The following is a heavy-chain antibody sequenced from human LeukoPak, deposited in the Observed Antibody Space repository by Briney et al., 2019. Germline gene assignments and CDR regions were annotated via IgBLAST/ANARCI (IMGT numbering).Heavy chain of an antibody. D-gene: IGHD6-19*01. CDR2: IYTSGST. CDR1: GGSISSYY. J-gene: IGHJ6*03. V-gene: IGHV4-4*07. Sequence: SETLSLTCTVSGGSISSYYWSWIRQPAGKGLEWIGRIYTSGSTNYNPSLKSRVTMSVDTSKNQFSLKLSSVTAADTAVYYCAREVRSSGWYPNYYHYYMDVWGKGTTVTISS. CDR3: AREVRSSGWYPNYYHYYMDV.